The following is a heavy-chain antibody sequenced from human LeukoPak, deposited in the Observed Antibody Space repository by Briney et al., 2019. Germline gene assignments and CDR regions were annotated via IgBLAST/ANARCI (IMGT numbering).Heavy chain of an antibody. D-gene: IGHD3-22*01. J-gene: IGHJ4*02. CDR2: INSSGSTI. Sequence: GGSLRLSCAASGFTFSSYWMHWVRQAPGKGLEWVSYINSSGSTIYYADSVKGRFTISRDNAKNSLYLQMNSLRAEDTAVYYCARDGYSFDYWGQGTLVTVSS. CDR3: ARDGYSFDY. V-gene: IGHV3-48*04. CDR1: GFTFSSYW.